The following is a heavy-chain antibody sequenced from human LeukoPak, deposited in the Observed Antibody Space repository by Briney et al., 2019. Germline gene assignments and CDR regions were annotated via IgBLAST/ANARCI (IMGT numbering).Heavy chain of an antibody. CDR2: IYPGDSDT. J-gene: IGHJ3*02. CDR1: GYSFTSYW. D-gene: IGHD3-10*01. Sequence: GESLKISCKGSGYSFTSYWIGWVRQMPGKGLEWMGIIYPGDSDTRYSSSFQGQVTISADKSISTAYLQWSSLKASDTAMYYCARRSLGVRGILDAFDIWGQGTMVTVSS. V-gene: IGHV5-51*01. CDR3: ARRSLGVRGILDAFDI.